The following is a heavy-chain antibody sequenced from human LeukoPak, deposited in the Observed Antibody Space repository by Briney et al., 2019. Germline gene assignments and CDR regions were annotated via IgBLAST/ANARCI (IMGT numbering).Heavy chain of an antibody. CDR2: IIPIFGTA. J-gene: IGHJ3*02. Sequence: EASVKVSCKASGGTFSSYAISWVRQAPGQGLEWMGGIIPIFGTANYAQKFQGRVTITADESTSTAYMELSSLRSEDTAVYYCARGGTATSNAFDIWGQGTMVTVSS. D-gene: IGHD2-21*02. CDR3: ARGGTATSNAFDI. CDR1: GGTFSSYA. V-gene: IGHV1-69*13.